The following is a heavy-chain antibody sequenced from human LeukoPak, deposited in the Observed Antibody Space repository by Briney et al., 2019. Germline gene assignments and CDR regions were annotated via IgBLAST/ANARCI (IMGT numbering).Heavy chain of an antibody. CDR3: VKDRAPDGYYSVDY. V-gene: IGHV3-23*01. J-gene: IGHJ4*02. CDR1: GFAFNIYA. D-gene: IGHD2-2*03. CDR2: IIGNAGRT. Sequence: GGSLRLSCAASGFAFNIYAMNWVRQAPGKGLEWVALIIGNAGRTEYADSVKGRFTIARDNSKYTLDLYMNSLRVEDTAVYYCVKDRAPDGYYSVDYWGQGTLVTVSS.